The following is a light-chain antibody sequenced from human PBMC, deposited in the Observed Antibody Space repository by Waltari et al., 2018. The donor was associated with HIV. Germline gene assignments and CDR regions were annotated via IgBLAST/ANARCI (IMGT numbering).Light chain of an antibody. CDR1: SSDIGGYNY. CDR2: EVT. V-gene: IGLV2-8*01. Sequence: QSALTQPPSASGSPGQSVTMSCTGTSSDIGGYNYVSWYQQHPGKAPKLIITEVTKRPSGVPDRFSGSKSGNTASLTGSGRQAEDEAHDYCSSDAPTNKFYVLFGGGTTLTVL. J-gene: IGLJ2*01. CDR3: SSDAPTNKFYVL.